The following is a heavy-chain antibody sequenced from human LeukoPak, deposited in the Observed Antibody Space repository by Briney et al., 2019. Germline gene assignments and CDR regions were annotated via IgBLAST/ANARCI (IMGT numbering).Heavy chain of an antibody. CDR1: GDSISSGYYY. Sequence: PSETLSLTCTVSGDSISSGYYYLTWSRQSPGKGLEWIGNVYYTERAYYNLSLKSRLTLSIDTSRNQFSLKLKSVTASDTALYYCARVSPRYADGFDPWGQGTLVTVSS. J-gene: IGHJ5*02. CDR2: VYYTERA. CDR3: ARVSPRYADGFDP. D-gene: IGHD4-17*01. V-gene: IGHV4-30-4*01.